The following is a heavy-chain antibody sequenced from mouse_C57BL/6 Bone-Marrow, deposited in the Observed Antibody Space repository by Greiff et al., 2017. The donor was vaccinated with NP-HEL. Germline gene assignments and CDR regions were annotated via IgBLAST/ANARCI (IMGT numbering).Heavy chain of an antibody. CDR3: ARKGDWDGFAY. CDR2: IYPGGGYT. D-gene: IGHD4-1*01. V-gene: IGHV1-63*01. Sequence: VQLQQSGAELVRPGTSVKMSCKASGYTFTNYWIGWAKQRPGHGLEWIGDIYPGGGYTNYNEKFKGKATLTADKSSSTAYMQFSSLTSEDAAIYYCARKGDWDGFAYWGQGTLVTVSA. CDR1: GYTFTNYW. J-gene: IGHJ3*01.